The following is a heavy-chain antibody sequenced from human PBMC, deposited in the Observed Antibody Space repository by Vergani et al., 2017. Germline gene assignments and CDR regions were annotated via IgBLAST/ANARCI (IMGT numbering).Heavy chain of an antibody. CDR3: ARVLIXPGIVGEKAYGMDV. Sequence: QVQLVQSGAEVKKPGASVEVSCKASGYTFTGYYMHWVRQAPGQGLEWMGWINPNSGGTNYAQKFQGRVTMTRDTSISTAYMELSRLRSDDTAVYYCARVLIXPGIVGEKAYGMDVWGQGTTVTVSS. V-gene: IGHV1-2*02. CDR2: INPNSGGT. CDR1: GYTFTGYY. D-gene: IGHD1-26*01. J-gene: IGHJ6*02.